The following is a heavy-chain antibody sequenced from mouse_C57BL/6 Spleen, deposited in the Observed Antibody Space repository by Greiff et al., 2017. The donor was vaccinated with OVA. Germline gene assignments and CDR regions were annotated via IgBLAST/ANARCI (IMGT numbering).Heavy chain of an antibody. Sequence: QVQLQQSGPELVKPGASVKISCKASGYAFSSSWMNWVKQRPGKGLEWIGRIYPGDGDTNYNGKFKGKATLTADKSSSTAYMQLSSLTSEDSAVYFCARETGPLFAYWGQGTLVTVSA. D-gene: IGHD4-1*01. J-gene: IGHJ3*01. CDR1: GYAFSSSW. V-gene: IGHV1-82*01. CDR2: IYPGDGDT. CDR3: ARETGPLFAY.